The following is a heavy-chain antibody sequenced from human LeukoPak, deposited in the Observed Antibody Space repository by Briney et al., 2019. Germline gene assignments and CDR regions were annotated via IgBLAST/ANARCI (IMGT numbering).Heavy chain of an antibody. CDR2: IYYSGST. Sequence: SETLSLTCTVSGGSISSSSYYWGWIRQPPGKGLEWIGRIYYSGSTYYNPSPKSRVTISVATSKNQFSLNLSSVTAADTAVYYCAKQPVTAMAPIDYWGQGTLVTVSS. D-gene: IGHD5-18*01. CDR3: AKQPVTAMAPIDY. J-gene: IGHJ4*02. V-gene: IGHV4-39*01. CDR1: GGSISSSSYY.